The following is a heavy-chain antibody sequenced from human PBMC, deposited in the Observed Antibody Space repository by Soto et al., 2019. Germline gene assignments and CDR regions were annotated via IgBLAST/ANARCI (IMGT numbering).Heavy chain of an antibody. CDR3: ARDRLSGSYYGGIFYYYYYSMDV. CDR2: IWYDGSNK. CDR1: GFTFSSYG. D-gene: IGHD1-26*01. V-gene: IGHV3-33*01. Sequence: PGGSLRLSCAASGFTFSSYGMHWVRQAPGKGLEWVAVIWYDGSNKYYADSVKGRFTISRDNSKNTLYLQMNSLRAEDTAVYYCARDRLSGSYYGGIFYYYYYSMDVWGQGTTVTVSS. J-gene: IGHJ6*02.